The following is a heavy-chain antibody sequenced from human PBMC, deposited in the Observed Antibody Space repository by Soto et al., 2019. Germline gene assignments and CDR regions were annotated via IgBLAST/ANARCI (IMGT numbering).Heavy chain of an antibody. Sequence: QGQLVQSGAEVKKPGSSVKVSCKASGGSFRTYAINWVRQAPGQGLEWMGGIIPMLAAPTYAPKFQGRLTITADESTTTVYMELSSLTSEDTAVYYCARVGPPSPSVIWFFDLWGRGTLVTVSX. V-gene: IGHV1-69*01. CDR2: IIPMLAAP. J-gene: IGHJ2*01. CDR3: ARVGPPSPSVIWFFDL. D-gene: IGHD2-21*01. CDR1: GGSFRTYA.